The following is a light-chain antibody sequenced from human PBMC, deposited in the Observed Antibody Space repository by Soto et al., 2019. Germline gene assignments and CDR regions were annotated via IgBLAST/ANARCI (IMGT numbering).Light chain of an antibody. CDR3: QSYDNSLSTSV. CDR2: DSF. CDR1: SSNIGAGYG. V-gene: IGLV1-40*01. J-gene: IGLJ3*02. Sequence: QSVLTQPPSVSGAPGQRVTISCTGSSSNIGAGYGVHWYRQLPGTAPKLLIYDSFNRPSGVPDRFSGSNSGTSVSLAITGLQAEDEADYYCQSYDNSLSTSVFGRGTKLTVL.